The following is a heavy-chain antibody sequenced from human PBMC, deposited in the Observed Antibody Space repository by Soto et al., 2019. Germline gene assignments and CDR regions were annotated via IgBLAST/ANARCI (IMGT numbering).Heavy chain of an antibody. CDR1: GFTFDDYA. V-gene: IGHV3-9*01. D-gene: IGHD3-3*01. Sequence: VQLVESGGGLVQPGRSLRLSCAASGFTFDDYAMHWVRQAPGKGLEWVSGISWNSGSIGYADSVKGRFTISRDNAKNSLYLQMNSLRAEDTALYYCAKDITIFGVAKSYYFDYWGQGTLVTVSS. CDR2: ISWNSGSI. J-gene: IGHJ4*02. CDR3: AKDITIFGVAKSYYFDY.